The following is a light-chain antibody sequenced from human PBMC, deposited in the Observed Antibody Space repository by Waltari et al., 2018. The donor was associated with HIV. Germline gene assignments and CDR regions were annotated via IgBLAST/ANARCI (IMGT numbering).Light chain of an antibody. CDR3: SSYPTRSTWV. CDR1: SSDIGSYNR. Sequence: QSTLTQPPSVSGSLGQSVTIACSGTSSDIGSYNRVSWYQQPPGTAPQLIIYEVTNRPSGVAVRFSVSSSGNTASLTISGLQAEDDADYDCSSYPTRSTWVFGGGTQLTVL. J-gene: IGLJ3*02. CDR2: EVT. V-gene: IGLV2-18*02.